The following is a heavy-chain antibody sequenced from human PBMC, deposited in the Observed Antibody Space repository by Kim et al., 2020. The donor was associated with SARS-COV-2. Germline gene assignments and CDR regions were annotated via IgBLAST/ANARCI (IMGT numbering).Heavy chain of an antibody. J-gene: IGHJ4*02. CDR1: GGSFSGYY. CDR2: INHSGST. CDR3: ARGTGGAARIFDY. Sequence: SETLSLTCAVYGGSFSGYYWSWIRQPPGKGLEWIGEINHSGSTNYNPSPKSRVTISVDTSKNQFSLKLSSVTAADTAVYYCARGTGGAARIFDYWGQGTLVTVSS. D-gene: IGHD6-6*01. V-gene: IGHV4-34*01.